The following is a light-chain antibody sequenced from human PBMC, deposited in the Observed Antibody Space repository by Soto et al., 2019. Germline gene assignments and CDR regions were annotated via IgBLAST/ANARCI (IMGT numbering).Light chain of an antibody. CDR1: SSDVGGYNY. V-gene: IGLV2-14*01. Sequence: QSMLTQPASVYGSTGRSITISCTGTSSDVGGYNYVSWYQQHPGKAPKLMIYDVSNRPSGVSNRFSGSKSGNTASLTISGLQAEDEADYYCSSYTSSSSYVFGTGTKVTVL. CDR3: SSYTSSSSYV. J-gene: IGLJ1*01. CDR2: DVS.